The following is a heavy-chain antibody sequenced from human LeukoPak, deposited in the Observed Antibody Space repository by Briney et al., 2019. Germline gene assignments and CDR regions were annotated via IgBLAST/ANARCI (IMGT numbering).Heavy chain of an antibody. J-gene: IGHJ4*02. CDR3: AKGVRYCSGGSCEHGDY. CDR2: ISGCGGST. V-gene: IGHV3-23*01. D-gene: IGHD2-15*01. Sequence: VLSLRLSCAASGFTFSSYAITWVRQAPGKGLESVSAISGCGGSTYYADSVKGRFIISRDNSKNTLYLQMNSLRAEDTAVYYCAKGVRYCSGGSCEHGDYWGQGTLVTVSS. CDR1: GFTFSSYA.